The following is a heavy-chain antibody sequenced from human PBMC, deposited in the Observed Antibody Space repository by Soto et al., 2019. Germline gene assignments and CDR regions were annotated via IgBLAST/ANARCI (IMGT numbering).Heavy chain of an antibody. CDR3: ARDRRPYGSGSYYGAY. V-gene: IGHV1-46*01. CDR1: GYTFTSYY. CDR2: INPSGGST. D-gene: IGHD3-10*01. Sequence: ASVKVSCKASGYTFTSYYMHWLRQPPGQGLEWMGIINPSGGSTSYAQKFQGRVTMTRDTSTSTVYMELSSLRSEDTAVYYCARDRRPYGSGSYYGAYWGQGTLVTVSS. J-gene: IGHJ4*02.